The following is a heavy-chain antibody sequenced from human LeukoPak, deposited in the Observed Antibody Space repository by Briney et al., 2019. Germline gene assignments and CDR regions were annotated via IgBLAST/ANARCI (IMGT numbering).Heavy chain of an antibody. J-gene: IGHJ4*02. CDR2: ILYTGNT. V-gene: IGHV4-39*01. D-gene: IGHD3-10*01. CDR3: ASPREGVYYFDC. CDR1: GXSIKSDDDY. Sequence: SETLSLTCIVSGXSIKSDDDYWGWIRQPPGKGLELIGNILYTGNTFYNPSLKTRVTISVDTSKNQFSLRLSSVTAADTAVYFCASPREGVYYFDCWGQGTLVTVSS.